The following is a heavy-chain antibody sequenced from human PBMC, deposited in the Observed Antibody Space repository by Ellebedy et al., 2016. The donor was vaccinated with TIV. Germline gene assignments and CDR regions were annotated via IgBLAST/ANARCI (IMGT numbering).Heavy chain of an antibody. CDR3: ARDGSSSWYLEAFDI. D-gene: IGHD6-13*01. J-gene: IGHJ3*02. CDR1: GYTFTSYG. CDR2: ISAYNGNT. Sequence: ASVKVSXXASGYTFTSYGISWVRQAPGQGLEWMGWISAYNGNTNYAQKLQGRVTMTTDTSTSTAYMELRSLRSDDTAVYYCARDGSSSWYLEAFDIWGQGTMVTVSS. V-gene: IGHV1-18*01.